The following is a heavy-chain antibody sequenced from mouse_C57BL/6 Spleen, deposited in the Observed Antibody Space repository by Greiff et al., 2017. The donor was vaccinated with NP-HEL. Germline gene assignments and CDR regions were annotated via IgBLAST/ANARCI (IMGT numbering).Heavy chain of an antibody. J-gene: IGHJ2*01. D-gene: IGHD2-4*01. CDR1: GFTFSDYG. V-gene: IGHV5-17*01. Sequence: DVMLVESGGGLVKPGGSLKLSCAASGFTFSDYGMHWVRQAPEKGLEWVAYISSGSSTIYYADTVKGRFTISRDNAKNTLFLQMTSLRSEDTAMYYCARPSYYDYEMDYWGQGTTLTVSS. CDR2: ISSGSSTI. CDR3: ARPSYYDYEMDY.